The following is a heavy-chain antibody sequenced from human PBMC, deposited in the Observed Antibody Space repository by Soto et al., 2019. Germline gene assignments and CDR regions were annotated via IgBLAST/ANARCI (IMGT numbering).Heavy chain of an antibody. CDR3: ASNRKYTIFGVVVSGASTMIDFPNPLQPLS. J-gene: IGHJ5*01. CDR2: IIPIFGTA. D-gene: IGHD3-3*01. V-gene: IGHV1-69*13. Sequence: SVKVSCKASGGTFSSYAISWVRQAPGQGLEWMGGIIPIFGTANYAQKFQGRVTITADESTSTAYMELSSLRSEDTAVYYCASNRKYTIFGVVVSGASTMIDFPNPLQPLSWG. CDR1: GGTFSSYA.